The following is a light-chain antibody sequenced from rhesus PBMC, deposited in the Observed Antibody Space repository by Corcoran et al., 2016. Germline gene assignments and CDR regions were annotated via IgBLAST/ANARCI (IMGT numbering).Light chain of an antibody. Sequence: QVILTQSPATLSLSPGERATLSCRASQSVSSYLAWYQPQPGRAPRLLIYGASSRATGIPDRFSGSGSGTDFTRTISSLEPEDVGVYYCQQSSNLWTFGQGTKVEIK. CDR3: QQSSNLWT. V-gene: IGKV3S11*01. CDR1: QSVSSY. J-gene: IGKJ1*01. CDR2: GAS.